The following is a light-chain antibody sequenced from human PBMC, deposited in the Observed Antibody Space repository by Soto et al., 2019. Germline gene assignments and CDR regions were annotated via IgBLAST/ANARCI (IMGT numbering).Light chain of an antibody. J-gene: IGKJ1*01. CDR1: QSISSW. CDR2: DAS. CDR3: QQYNTYSGT. Sequence: DIQMTQSPSTLSASVGDRVTITCRASQSISSWLAWYQQKPGKAPKLLIYDASSLESGVPSWFSGSGSGTEFTLTISSLQTDDFATYYCQQYNTYSGTFGQGTKVEIK. V-gene: IGKV1-5*01.